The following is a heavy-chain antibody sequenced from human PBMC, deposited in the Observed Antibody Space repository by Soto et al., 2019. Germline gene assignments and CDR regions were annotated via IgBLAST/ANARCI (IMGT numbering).Heavy chain of an antibody. CDR3: ATSVGIAPTGEDGMDV. J-gene: IGHJ6*02. Sequence: QVQLVQSGAEVKKTGSSVKVSCKASGGTFSIYGFSWVRQAPGQGPEWIGGIIPILTTPNYAQKFQGRVTIVADESTTTVSMELSSLKFEDTAVYYCATSVGIAPTGEDGMDVLGQGTSVTVS. D-gene: IGHD2-8*02. CDR2: IIPILTTP. CDR1: GGTFSIYG. V-gene: IGHV1-69*01.